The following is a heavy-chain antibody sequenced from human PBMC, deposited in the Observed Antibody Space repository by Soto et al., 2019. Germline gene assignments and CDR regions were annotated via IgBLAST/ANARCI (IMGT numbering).Heavy chain of an antibody. V-gene: IGHV3-23*01. CDR3: EKLSYYDSTGSHWFDP. J-gene: IGHJ5*02. CDR2: ISGIGGST. D-gene: IGHD3-22*01. Sequence: GDLRLSCAASGFTLSSYAMSWVRQAPLKGLEWVSAISGIGGSTYYADSVKGRFTISRDNSKNTLYLQMNSLRAEDTAVYYCEKLSYYDSTGSHWFDPWGQGTLVP. CDR1: GFTLSSYA.